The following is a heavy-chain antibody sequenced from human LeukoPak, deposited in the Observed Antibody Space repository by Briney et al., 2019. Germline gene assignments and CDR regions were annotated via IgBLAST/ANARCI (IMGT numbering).Heavy chain of an antibody. D-gene: IGHD6-19*01. V-gene: IGHV3-74*01. CDR1: GFTISKYW. CDR3: ATKQWLAPPPDS. CDR2: INTDGTVT. Sequence: GGSLRLSCAASGFTISKYWLLWVRQAPGKGLECVSRINTDGTVTTYADSVKGRFTVSRDNADNTMFLQMNSVRDEDTAVYYCATKQWLAPPPDSWGQGTPVTVSS. J-gene: IGHJ4*02.